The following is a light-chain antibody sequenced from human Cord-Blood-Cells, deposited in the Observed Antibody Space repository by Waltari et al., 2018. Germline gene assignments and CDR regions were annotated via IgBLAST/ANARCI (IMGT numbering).Light chain of an antibody. J-gene: IGLJ2*01. CDR1: SSDVGGYNY. V-gene: IGLV2-14*01. CDR2: DVS. Sequence: QSALTQPASVSGSPGQSITTSCTGTSSDVGGYNYVSWYQQHPGKAPKLMIYDVSNRPSGVSNRFSGSKSGNTASLTISGVQAEDEADYYCSSYTSSSTLVVFGGGTKLTVL. CDR3: SSYTSSSTLVV.